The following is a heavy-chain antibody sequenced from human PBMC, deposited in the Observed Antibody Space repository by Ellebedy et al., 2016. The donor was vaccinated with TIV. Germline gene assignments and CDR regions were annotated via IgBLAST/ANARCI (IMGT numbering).Heavy chain of an antibody. CDR1: GFTFSNYA. J-gene: IGHJ3*02. D-gene: IGHD4-17*01. CDR2: ISNDGTKK. Sequence: GESLKISCAASGFTFSNYAMHWVRQAPGKGLAWVAVISNDGTKKYYADSMKGRFTISRDNSKNTLYLQMNSLGAEDTAVYYYAGDQDYGDYVGAFDIWGQGTMVTVSS. V-gene: IGHV3-30-3*01. CDR3: AGDQDYGDYVGAFDI.